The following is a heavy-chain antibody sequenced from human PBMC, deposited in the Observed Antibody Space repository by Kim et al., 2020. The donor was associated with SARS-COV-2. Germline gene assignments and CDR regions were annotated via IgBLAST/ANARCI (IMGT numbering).Heavy chain of an antibody. CDR3: TTDDRFLEWGDFGPKFDY. CDR1: GFTFSNAW. V-gene: IGHV3-15*01. D-gene: IGHD3-3*01. CDR2: IKSKTDGGTT. J-gene: IGHJ4*02. Sequence: GGSLRLSCAASGFTFSNAWMSWVRQAPGKGLEWVGRIKSKTDGGTTDYAAPVKGRFTISRDDSKNTLYLQMNSLKTEDTAVYYCTTDDRFLEWGDFGPKFDYWGQGTLVTVSS.